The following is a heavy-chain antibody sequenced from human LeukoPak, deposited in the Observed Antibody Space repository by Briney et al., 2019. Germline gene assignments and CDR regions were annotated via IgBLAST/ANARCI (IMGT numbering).Heavy chain of an antibody. CDR1: GFTVSSNY. V-gene: IGHV3-53*05. Sequence: GGSLRLSCVVSGFTVSSNYMSWVRQAPGKGLEWVSVIYSGGSTYYADSVKGRFTISRDNSKNTLYLQMNSLRAEDTAVYYCAKQGGSSWYKYYFDYWGQGTLVTVSS. D-gene: IGHD6-13*01. CDR2: IYSGGST. J-gene: IGHJ4*02. CDR3: AKQGGSSWYKYYFDY.